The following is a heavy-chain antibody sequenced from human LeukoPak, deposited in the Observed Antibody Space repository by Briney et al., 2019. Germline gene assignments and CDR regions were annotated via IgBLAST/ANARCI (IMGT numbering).Heavy chain of an antibody. D-gene: IGHD3-16*01. CDR3: APTSEAYTSNWSV. CDR2: INPDTDFT. J-gene: IGHJ4*02. V-gene: IGHV1-2*02. CDR1: GYRFTDDY. Sequence: GASVKVSCKTSGYRFTDDYIHWVRQAPGQGLEWMGWINPDTDFTNYAPKFRGRAIMTRDTSISTAYMEVRRLTFDDTAIYYCAPTSEAYTSNWSVWGQGTLVTVSP.